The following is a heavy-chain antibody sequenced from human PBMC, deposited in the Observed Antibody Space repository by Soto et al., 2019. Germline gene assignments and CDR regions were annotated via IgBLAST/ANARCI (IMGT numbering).Heavy chain of an antibody. CDR1: GYTLTELS. CDR3: ATSDRSPASELASSLDY. D-gene: IGHD3-10*01. CDR2: FDPEDGET. Sequence: ASVKVSCKVSGYTLTELSMHWVRQAPGKGLEWMGGFDPEDGETIYAQKFQGRVTMTEDTSTDPAYMELSSLRSEDTAVYYCATSDRSPASELASSLDYWGQGTLVTVSS. V-gene: IGHV1-24*01. J-gene: IGHJ4*02.